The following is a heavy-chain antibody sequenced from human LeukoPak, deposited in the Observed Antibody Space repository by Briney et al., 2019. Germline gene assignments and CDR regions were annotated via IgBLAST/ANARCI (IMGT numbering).Heavy chain of an antibody. CDR3: AREPSSSWYGGFDY. CDR2: IYHTGST. V-gene: IGHV4-4*02. D-gene: IGHD6-13*01. CDR1: GGSISNNYW. Sequence: SETLSLTCAVSGGSISNNYWWSWVCQPPGKGLEWVGEIYHTGSTKYNPSLKSRVTMSVDTSKNQFSLKLSSVTAADTAVYYCAREPSSSWYGGFDYWGQGTLVTVSS. J-gene: IGHJ4*02.